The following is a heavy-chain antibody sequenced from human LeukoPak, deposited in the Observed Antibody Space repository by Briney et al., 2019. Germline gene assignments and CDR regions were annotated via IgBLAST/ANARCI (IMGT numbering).Heavy chain of an antibody. V-gene: IGHV3-21*04. J-gene: IGHJ4*02. CDR2: ITSSSSYI. Sequence: PGGSLRLSCAGSGFTFNKYTMNWVRQAPGKGLEWVSSITSSSSYIYYADSVKGRFTISRDNAKNTVYLQVNSLRAEDTALYYCAQDRAYIQFYFWGQGTLVTVSS. CDR1: GFTFNKYT. CDR3: AQDRAYIQFYF. D-gene: IGHD5-18*01.